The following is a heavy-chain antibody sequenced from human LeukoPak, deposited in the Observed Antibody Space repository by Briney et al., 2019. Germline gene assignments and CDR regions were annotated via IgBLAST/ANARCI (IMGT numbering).Heavy chain of an antibody. CDR1: GDSVSSNSAA. Sequence: SQTLSLTCAISGDSVSSNSAAWDWIRQSPSRGLEWLGRTYYRSKWYNDYAVSVKSRITINPDTSKNQFSLRLNSVTPEDTAVYYCARGSSQIYYYDSSGYSHAFDYWGQGTLVTVSS. CDR2: TYYRSKWYN. CDR3: ARGSSQIYYYDSSGYSHAFDY. J-gene: IGHJ4*02. D-gene: IGHD3-22*01. V-gene: IGHV6-1*01.